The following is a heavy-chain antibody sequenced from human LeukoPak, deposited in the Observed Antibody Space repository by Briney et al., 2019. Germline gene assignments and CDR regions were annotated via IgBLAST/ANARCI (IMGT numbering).Heavy chain of an antibody. CDR1: GFTFSSYW. V-gene: IGHV3-7*01. CDR2: IKQDGSEK. CDR3: ARDPRTYYYDSSGYNGAFDI. D-gene: IGHD3-22*01. Sequence: GGSLRLSCAASGFTFSSYWMSWVRQAPGKGLEWVANIKQDGSEKYYVDSVKGRFTISRDNAKNSLYLQMNSPRAEDTAVYYCARDPRTYYYDSSGYNGAFDIWGQGTMVTVSS. J-gene: IGHJ3*02.